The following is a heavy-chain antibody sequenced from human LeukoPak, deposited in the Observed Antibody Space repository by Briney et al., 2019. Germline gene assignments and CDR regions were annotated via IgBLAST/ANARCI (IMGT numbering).Heavy chain of an antibody. D-gene: IGHD3-22*01. CDR1: GYTFTSYG. J-gene: IGHJ4*02. V-gene: IGHV1-18*01. CDR2: ISAYNGNT. Sequence: ASVKVSCKASGYTFTSYGISWVRQAPGQGLEWMGWISAYNGNTNYAQKLQGRVTMTTDTSTSTAYMELRSLRSDDTAVYYCARDDPYSSGYYPLDYWGRGTLVTVSS. CDR3: ARDDPYSSGYYPLDY.